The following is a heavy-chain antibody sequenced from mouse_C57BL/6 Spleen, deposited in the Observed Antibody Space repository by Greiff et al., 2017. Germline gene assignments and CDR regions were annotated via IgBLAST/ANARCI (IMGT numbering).Heavy chain of an antibody. V-gene: IGHV1-59*01. J-gene: IGHJ4*01. CDR2: IDPSDSYT. Sequence: VQLQQSGAELVRPGTSVKLSCKASGYTFTSYWMHWVKQRPGQGLEWIGVIDPSDSYTNYNQKFKGKATLTVDTSSSTAYMQLSSLTSEDSAVYYCAKGDYDVGYAMDYWGQGTSVTVSS. D-gene: IGHD2-4*01. CDR1: GYTFTSYW. CDR3: AKGDYDVGYAMDY.